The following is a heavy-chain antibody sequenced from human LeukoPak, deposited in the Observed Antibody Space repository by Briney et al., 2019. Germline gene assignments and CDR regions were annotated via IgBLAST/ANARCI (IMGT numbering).Heavy chain of an antibody. CDR1: GYSISSAYY. Sequence: PSETLSLTCAVSGYSISSAYYWGWIRQPPGKGLEWIGSIYHSGSAYYNPSLKGRVTISVDTSKNQFSVTLSSVTAADTAVYYCASYNSGWYYFDYWGQGTLVTVSS. D-gene: IGHD6-19*01. V-gene: IGHV4-38-2*01. J-gene: IGHJ4*02. CDR3: ASYNSGWYYFDY. CDR2: IYHSGSA.